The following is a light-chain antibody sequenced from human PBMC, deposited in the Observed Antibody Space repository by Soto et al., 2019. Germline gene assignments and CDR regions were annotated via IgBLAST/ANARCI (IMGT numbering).Light chain of an antibody. V-gene: IGKV3-20*01. J-gene: IGKJ1*01. CDR2: GAS. CDR3: QQYVSSPWA. Sequence: ETMLTQSPGTVSLARGKRTSRSCRDSQSISSSYLAWYQQKAGQAPRLLIYGASRRATGIPDRFSGSGSGTDFTLTISRLEPEDFAVYYWQQYVSSPWAFGQGTKVDIK. CDR1: QSISSSY.